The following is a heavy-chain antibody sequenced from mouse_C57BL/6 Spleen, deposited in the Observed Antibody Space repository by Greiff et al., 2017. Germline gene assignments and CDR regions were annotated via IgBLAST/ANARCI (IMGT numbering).Heavy chain of an antibody. V-gene: IGHV7-3*01. J-gene: IGHJ1*03. CDR1: GFTFTDYY. D-gene: IGHD2-3*01. Sequence: EVQLVESGGGLVQPGGSLSLSCAASGFTFTDYYMSWVRQPPGKALEWLGFIRNEANGYTTEYSASVKGRFTISRDNSQSILYLQMNALRAEDSATYYCARDGYYPDWYFDVWGTGTTVTVSS. CDR3: ARDGYYPDWYFDV. CDR2: IRNEANGYTT.